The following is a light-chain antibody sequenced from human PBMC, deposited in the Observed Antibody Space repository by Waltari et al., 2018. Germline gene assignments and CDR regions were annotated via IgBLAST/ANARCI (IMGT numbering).Light chain of an antibody. CDR2: DAS. CDR1: QSVRSSY. Sequence: EIVLTQSPGTLSLSPGERATLPCRASQSVRSSYLAWYQQKPGQAPRLLIHDASRRATGIPDRFSGSGSGTDFTLTITGLEPEDFAVYYCQQYGNSPWTFAQGTKVEIK. V-gene: IGKV3-20*01. J-gene: IGKJ1*01. CDR3: QQYGNSPWT.